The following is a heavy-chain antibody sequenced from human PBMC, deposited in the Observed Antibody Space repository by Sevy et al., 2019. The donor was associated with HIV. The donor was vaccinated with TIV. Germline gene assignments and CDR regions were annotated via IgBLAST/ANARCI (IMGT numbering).Heavy chain of an antibody. D-gene: IGHD3-3*01. V-gene: IGHV3-30*18. Sequence: GGSLRLSCAASGFTFSSYGMHWVRQAPGKGLEWVAVISYDGSNKYYADSVKGRFTISRDNSKNTLYLQMNSLRAEDTAVYYCAKDQQPTLRFLEWLSLDYWGQGTLVTASS. J-gene: IGHJ4*02. CDR3: AKDQQPTLRFLEWLSLDY. CDR1: GFTFSSYG. CDR2: ISYDGSNK.